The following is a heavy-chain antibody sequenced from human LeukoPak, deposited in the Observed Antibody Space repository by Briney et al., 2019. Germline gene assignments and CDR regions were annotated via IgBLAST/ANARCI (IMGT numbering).Heavy chain of an antibody. V-gene: IGHV1-69*04. CDR1: GGTFSSYA. CDR3: ARGLPYYYDSSGYYYSEYFQH. CDR2: IIPILGIA. Sequence: SVKVSCKASGGTFSSYAISWVRQAPGQGLEWMGRIIPILGIANYAQKFQGRVTITADKSTSTAYMKLSSLRSEDTAVYYCARGLPYYYDSSGYYYSEYFQHWGQGTLVTVSS. D-gene: IGHD3-22*01. J-gene: IGHJ1*01.